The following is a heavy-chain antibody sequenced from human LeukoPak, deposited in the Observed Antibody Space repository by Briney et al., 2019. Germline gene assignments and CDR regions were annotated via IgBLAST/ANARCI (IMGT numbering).Heavy chain of an antibody. CDR2: ISSSSYI. D-gene: IGHD2-2*02. CDR1: GFTFSSYS. J-gene: IGHJ4*02. CDR3: ARSVVPAAIGGGEYYFDY. Sequence: GGSLRLSCAASGFTFSSYSMNWVRQAPGKGLEWVSSISSSSYIYYADSVKGRFTISRDNAKNSLYLQMNSLRAEDTAVYYCARSVVPAAIGGGEYYFDYWGQGTLVTVSS. V-gene: IGHV3-21*01.